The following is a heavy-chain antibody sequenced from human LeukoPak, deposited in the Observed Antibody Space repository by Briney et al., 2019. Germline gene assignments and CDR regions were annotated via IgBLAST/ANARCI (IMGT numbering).Heavy chain of an antibody. CDR2: IYPGDSDT. CDR1: GYSFTSYW. D-gene: IGHD3-9*01. V-gene: IGHV5-51*01. CDR3: ATGDDILTGYPYYFDY. J-gene: IGHJ4*02. Sequence: RTGESLQISCKGSGYSFTSYWIGWVRQLPGKGLEWMGVIYPGDSDTRCSPSFQGQVTISADKSISTAYLQWSSLKASDTAMYYCATGDDILTGYPYYFDYWGQGTLVTVSS.